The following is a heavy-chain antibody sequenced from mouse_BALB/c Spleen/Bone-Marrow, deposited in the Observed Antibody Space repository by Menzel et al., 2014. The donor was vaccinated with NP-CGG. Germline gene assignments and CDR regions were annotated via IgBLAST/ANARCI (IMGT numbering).Heavy chain of an antibody. J-gene: IGHJ4*01. CDR2: IDPETGGT. Sequence: VKLMESGAELVRPGASVALSCKASGYTFTDYEMHWVKQTPVHGLEWIGAIDPETGGTAYNQKFKGKATLTADKSSSTAYMELRSLTSEDSAVYYCTRSLYGNYVMDFWGQGTSVTVSS. CDR3: TRSLYGNYVMDF. D-gene: IGHD2-1*01. V-gene: IGHV1-15*01. CDR1: GYTFTDYE.